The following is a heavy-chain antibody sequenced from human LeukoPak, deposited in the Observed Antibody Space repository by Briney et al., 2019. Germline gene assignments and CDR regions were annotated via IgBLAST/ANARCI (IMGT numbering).Heavy chain of an antibody. Sequence: GGSLRLSCAASGFTFRDYWMQWVRQAPGKGRVWFSRININGSDTTYADSVKGRFTISRDNAKSTLYLPMNSLRVADTAVYFCARDRSPTTGGFDYWGQGTLVTVSS. D-gene: IGHD1-7*01. CDR2: ININGSDT. CDR1: GFTFRDYW. CDR3: ARDRSPTTGGFDY. J-gene: IGHJ4*02. V-gene: IGHV3-74*01.